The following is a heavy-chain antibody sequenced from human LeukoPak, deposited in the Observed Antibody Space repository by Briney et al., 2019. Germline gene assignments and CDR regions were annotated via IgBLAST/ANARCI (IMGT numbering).Heavy chain of an antibody. CDR3: TSRYCTSTNCYSFDN. D-gene: IGHD2-2*01. CDR2: ISSTSAHI. CDR1: GLSFNTYS. J-gene: IGHJ3*02. Sequence: PGGSLRLSCAASGLSFNTYSMNWVRQAPGKGLEWVSPISSTSAHIFYADSVKGRFSISRDNAKNSLYLQVNSLRVEDTAVYYCTSRYCTSTNCYSFDNWGQGTLVTVSS. V-gene: IGHV3-21*01.